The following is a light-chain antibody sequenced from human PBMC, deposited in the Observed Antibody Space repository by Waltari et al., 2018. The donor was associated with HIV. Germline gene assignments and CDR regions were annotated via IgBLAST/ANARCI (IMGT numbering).Light chain of an antibody. CDR1: GGSITSDY. Sequence: FLLPHSHSMSQSPGTPVIISCTRTGGSITSDYVQWYQRRPGGSPTTVFYEDDQRPSGVPGRFSGCIDSSSNSASLTISGLKPEDEADYYCQSSDRNSQVFGGGTKLTVL. CDR3: QSSDRNSQV. J-gene: IGLJ3*02. CDR2: EDD. V-gene: IGLV6-57*01.